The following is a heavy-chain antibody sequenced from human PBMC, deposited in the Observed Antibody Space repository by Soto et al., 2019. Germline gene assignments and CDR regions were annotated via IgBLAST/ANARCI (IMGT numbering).Heavy chain of an antibody. D-gene: IGHD6-13*01. Sequence: PGGSLRLSCAASGFIFSSYAMTWVRQAPGKGLEWVSSISGSGGSTYYADSVKGRFTISRDKSKNTLYLQMNSLRVEDTAVYYCAKDRTSWYFPFDYWGQGTLVTVSS. CDR3: AKDRTSWYFPFDY. V-gene: IGHV3-23*01. CDR1: GFIFSSYA. J-gene: IGHJ4*02. CDR2: ISGSGGST.